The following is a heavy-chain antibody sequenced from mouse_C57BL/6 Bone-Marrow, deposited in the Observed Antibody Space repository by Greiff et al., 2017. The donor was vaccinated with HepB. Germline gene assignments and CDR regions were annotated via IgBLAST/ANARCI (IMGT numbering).Heavy chain of an antibody. CDR2: IWTGGGT. J-gene: IGHJ2*01. CDR1: GFSLTSYA. Sequence: VQVVESGPGLVAPSQSLSITCTVSGFSLTSYAISWVRQPPGKGLEWLGVIWTGGGTNYNSALKSRLSISKDNSKSQVFLKMNSLQTDDTARYYCARNNYYGSRYYFDYWGQGTTLTVSS. V-gene: IGHV2-9-1*01. CDR3: ARNNYYGSRYYFDY. D-gene: IGHD1-1*01.